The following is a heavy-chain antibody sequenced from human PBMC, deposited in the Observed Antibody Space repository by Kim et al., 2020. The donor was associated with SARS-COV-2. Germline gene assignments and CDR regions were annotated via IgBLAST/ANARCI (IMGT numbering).Heavy chain of an antibody. CDR1: GGSISSSSYY. J-gene: IGHJ4*02. CDR3: ASLNYNRYFDY. CDR2: IYYSGST. Sequence: SETLSLTCTVSGGSISSSSYYWGWIRQPPGKGLEWIGSIYYSGSTYYNPCLNSRATISVATSKNQFSLKLSFVTAADTAVYYCASLNYNRYFDYWGQGTLVTVSS. V-gene: IGHV4-39*01. D-gene: IGHD1-20*01.